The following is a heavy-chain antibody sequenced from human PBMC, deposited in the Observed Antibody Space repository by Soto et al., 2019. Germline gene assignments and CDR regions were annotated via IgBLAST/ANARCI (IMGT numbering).Heavy chain of an antibody. J-gene: IGHJ6*02. CDR1: GYSFSFYG. V-gene: IGHV1-18*01. D-gene: IGHD6-6*01. CDR3: ARDRPTSSIRARDYYYAMDV. Sequence: ASVKVSCKASGYSFSFYGISWVRQAPEQGLEWMGWISSYNGNTNYAQKLQGRVTMTTDTSTTTAYMELRSLRSDDTAVYYCARDRPTSSIRARDYYYAMDVWGQGTTVTVSS. CDR2: ISSYNGNT.